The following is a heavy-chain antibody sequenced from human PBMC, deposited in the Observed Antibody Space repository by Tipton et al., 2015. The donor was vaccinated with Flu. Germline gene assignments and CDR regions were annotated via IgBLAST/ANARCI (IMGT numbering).Heavy chain of an antibody. J-gene: IGHJ5*02. CDR1: GGSVSSGSYY. Sequence: TLSLTCTVSGGSVSSGSYYWSWIRQPPGKGLEWIGYIYYSGSTNYNPSLKSRVTISVDTSKNQFSLKLSSVTAADTAVYYCASYRRGWFDPWGQGTLVTVSS. CDR2: IYYSGST. V-gene: IGHV4-61*01. D-gene: IGHD1-26*01. CDR3: ASYRRGWFDP.